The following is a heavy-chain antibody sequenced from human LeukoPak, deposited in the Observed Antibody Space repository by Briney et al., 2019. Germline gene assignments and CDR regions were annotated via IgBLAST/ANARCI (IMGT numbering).Heavy chain of an antibody. CDR1: GFTFSGYN. V-gene: IGHV3-23*01. D-gene: IGHD2-2*02. Sequence: PGGSLRLSCAASGFTFSGYNMNWVRQAPGKGLEWVSAINSGGRTYYADSVKGRFTISRDNSKSTLYLQLNSLRAEDTAVYYCAKEGGYCSGSSCYTTSFDYWGQGTLVTVSS. CDR3: AKEGGYCSGSSCYTTSFDY. CDR2: INSGGRT. J-gene: IGHJ4*02.